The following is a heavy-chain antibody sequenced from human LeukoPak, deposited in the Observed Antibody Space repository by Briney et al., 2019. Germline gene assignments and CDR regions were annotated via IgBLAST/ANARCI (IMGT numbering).Heavy chain of an antibody. CDR1: GYTFTSYY. CDR2: INPSDGST. D-gene: IGHD2-2*01. V-gene: IGHV1-46*01. CDR3: ATTYCSSTSCYDVGMDV. J-gene: IGHJ6*02. Sequence: ASVKVSCKASGYTFTSYYINWVRQAPGQGLEWMGIINPSDGSTSYAQKFQGRVTMTRDTSTSTVYMELSSLRSEDTAVYYCATTYCSSTSCYDVGMDVWGQGTTVTVSS.